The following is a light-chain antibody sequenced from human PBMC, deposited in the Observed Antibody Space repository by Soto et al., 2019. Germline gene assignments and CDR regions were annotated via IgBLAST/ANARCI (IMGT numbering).Light chain of an antibody. CDR3: HQYGSLPPGT. Sequence: EIVLTQSPGTLSLSPGERATLSCRASQSVSSNYLAWYQQKPGQAPRFLIYGASSRASGIPDRFSGRGSGTDFTLTSSRLEPEDFAVYYCHQYGSLPPGTCGQGTKVEIK. CDR1: QSVSSNY. V-gene: IGKV3-20*01. J-gene: IGKJ1*01. CDR2: GAS.